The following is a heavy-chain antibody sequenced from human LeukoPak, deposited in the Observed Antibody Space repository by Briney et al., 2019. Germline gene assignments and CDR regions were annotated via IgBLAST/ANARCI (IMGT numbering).Heavy chain of an antibody. CDR2: VYYSGST. Sequence: PSETLSLTCTVSGGSISSYYWGWIRQPPGKGREWIGSVYYSGSTYYNPSLKSRVTISVDTSKNQFSLKLSSVTAADTALYYCARRLRGFDSWGQGTLVTVSS. CDR1: GGSISSYY. D-gene: IGHD5-12*01. V-gene: IGHV4-39*01. J-gene: IGHJ5*01. CDR3: ARRLRGFDS.